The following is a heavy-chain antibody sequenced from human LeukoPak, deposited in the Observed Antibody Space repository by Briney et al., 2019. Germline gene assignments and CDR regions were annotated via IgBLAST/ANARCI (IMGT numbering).Heavy chain of an antibody. CDR2: IYYSGST. J-gene: IGHJ6*02. Sequence: SETLTLTCTVSGGSISSSSYYWGWIRQPPGKGLEWIGSIYYSGSTYYNPSLKSRVTISVDTSKNQFSLKLSSVTAADTAVYYCARQGPGIAYYYGMDVWGQGTTVTVSS. CDR3: ARQGPGIAYYYGMDV. D-gene: IGHD6-13*01. V-gene: IGHV4-39*01. CDR1: GGSISSSSYY.